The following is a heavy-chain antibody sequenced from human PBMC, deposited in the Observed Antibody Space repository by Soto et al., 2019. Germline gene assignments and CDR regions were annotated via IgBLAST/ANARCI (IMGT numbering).Heavy chain of an antibody. Sequence: QITLKESGPTLVKPTQTLTLTCTFSGFSLSTSGVGVGWIRQPPGNALEWLALIYWDDDKRYSPSLKSRLTITKDTSKNQVVLTMTNMDPVDTATYYCAHRRGYYDSSGYYHFDYWGQGTLVTVS. D-gene: IGHD3-22*01. CDR2: IYWDDDK. CDR1: GFSLSTSGVG. J-gene: IGHJ4*02. CDR3: AHRRGYYDSSGYYHFDY. V-gene: IGHV2-5*02.